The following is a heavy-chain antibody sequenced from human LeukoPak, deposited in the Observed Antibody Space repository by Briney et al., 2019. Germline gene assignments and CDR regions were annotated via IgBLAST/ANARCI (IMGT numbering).Heavy chain of an antibody. J-gene: IGHJ6*03. V-gene: IGHV4-39*01. CDR2: IYYSGST. CDR1: GGSISSSSYY. D-gene: IGHD3-10*01. Sequence: KPSETLSLTCTVSGGSISSSSYYWGWIRQPPGKGLEWIGSIYYSGSTYYNPSLKSRVTISVDTSKNQFSLKLSSVTAADTAVYYCARLAHMVRALYYYMDVWGKGTTVTISS. CDR3: ARLAHMVRALYYYMDV.